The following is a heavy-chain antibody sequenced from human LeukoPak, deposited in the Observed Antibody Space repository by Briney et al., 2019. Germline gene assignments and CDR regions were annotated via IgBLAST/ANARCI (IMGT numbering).Heavy chain of an antibody. D-gene: IGHD3-22*01. CDR3: AKVLLTYYYDSSDYSDFDS. CDR2: IPYDGRNK. CDR1: GFTFSDYA. V-gene: IGHV3-30*18. Sequence: GGSLRLSCTASGFTFSDYAMHWVRQTPGKGLEWVALIPYDGRNKYYADSVKGRFTISRDNPQNTLFLQMNSLRVEDTAVYYCAKVLLTYYYDSSDYSDFDSWSQGTLVTVSS. J-gene: IGHJ4*02.